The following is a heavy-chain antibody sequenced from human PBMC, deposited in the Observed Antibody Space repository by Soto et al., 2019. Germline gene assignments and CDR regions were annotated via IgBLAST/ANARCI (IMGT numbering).Heavy chain of an antibody. V-gene: IGHV3-33*01. D-gene: IGHD3-10*01. CDR2: IWYDGSNK. CDR1: GFTFGSHG. J-gene: IGHJ4*02. CDR3: ARWGEGKRPDS. Sequence: QVQLVESGGGVVQPGGSLRLSCAASGFTFGSHGMHWVRQAPDRGLEWVAVIWYDGSNKYYADSVKGRFTISRDNSQNPLFLQRNSLRVVDTAVYYCARWGEGKRPDSWGQGTLVTVSS.